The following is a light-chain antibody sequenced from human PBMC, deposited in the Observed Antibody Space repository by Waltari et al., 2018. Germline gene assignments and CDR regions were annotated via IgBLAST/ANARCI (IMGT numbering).Light chain of an antibody. Sequence: SSELTQDPTVSVAMGQTVRITCQGDSLRSYSSRRYQQRPGPAPILVFSGNNNRPSGVPDRFSGSSSDNTAVLTITGAQAEDEASYYCHSRDASGVGGSFGGGTKLTVL. CDR3: HSRDASGVGGS. CDR2: GNN. CDR1: SLRSYS. J-gene: IGLJ2*01. V-gene: IGLV3-19*01.